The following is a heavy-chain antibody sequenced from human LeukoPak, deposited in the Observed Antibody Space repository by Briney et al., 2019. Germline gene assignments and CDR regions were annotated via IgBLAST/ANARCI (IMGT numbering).Heavy chain of an antibody. D-gene: IGHD1-26*01. CDR2: TSAYNGNT. V-gene: IGHV1-18*01. Sequence: VASVKVSCKASGYSFTSYGISWVRQAPGQGLEWMGGTSAYNGNTNYAQKVQGRVTMTTDTSTDTAYMELRRLRSDDTAVYYCARGQPVGATGFDYWGQGTLVTVSS. J-gene: IGHJ4*02. CDR1: GYSFTSYG. CDR3: ARGQPVGATGFDY.